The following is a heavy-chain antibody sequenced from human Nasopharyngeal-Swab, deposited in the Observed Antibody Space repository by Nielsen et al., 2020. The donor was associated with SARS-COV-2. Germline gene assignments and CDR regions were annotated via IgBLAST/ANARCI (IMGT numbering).Heavy chain of an antibody. CDR2: IKQDGSEI. Sequence: GGSLRLSCAASGFTFSNYWMSWVRQAPGKGLEWVANIKQDGSEIYYVDSLKGRFTISRDNAKNSLYLQMNSLRAEDTAVYYCARLKYDFWNGLPEDYWGQGTLVTVSS. J-gene: IGHJ4*02. D-gene: IGHD3-3*01. V-gene: IGHV3-7*01. CDR3: ARLKYDFWNGLPEDY. CDR1: GFTFSNYW.